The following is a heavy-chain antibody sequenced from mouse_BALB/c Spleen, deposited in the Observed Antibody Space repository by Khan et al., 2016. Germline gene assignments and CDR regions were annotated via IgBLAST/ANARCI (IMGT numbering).Heavy chain of an antibody. V-gene: IGHV11-2*02. Sequence: EVQLLETGGGLVQPGGSRGLSCEGSGFTFSGFWMSWVRQTPGKTLEWIGDINSDGSAINYAPSIKDRFTIFRDNDKSTLYLQMSNVRSYDTATYFCMIYNYDYWYFDVWGAGTTVTVSS. CDR3: MIYNYDYWYFDV. CDR2: INSDGSAI. J-gene: IGHJ1*01. D-gene: IGHD2-4*01. CDR1: GFTFSGFW.